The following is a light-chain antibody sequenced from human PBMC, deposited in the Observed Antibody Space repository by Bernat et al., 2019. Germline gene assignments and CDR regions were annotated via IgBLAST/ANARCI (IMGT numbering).Light chain of an antibody. V-gene: IGLV2-14*03. CDR2: DVS. CDR1: RSDVGTYNY. J-gene: IGLJ2*01. Sequence: QSALTQPASVSGSPGQSITISCTGTRSDVGTYNYVSWYQQHPGKAPKVMIYDVSNRPSGVSNRFSGSKSGNTASLTISGLQAEDEADYYCSSYTSSSTPVVFGGGTKLTVL. CDR3: SSYTSSSTPVV.